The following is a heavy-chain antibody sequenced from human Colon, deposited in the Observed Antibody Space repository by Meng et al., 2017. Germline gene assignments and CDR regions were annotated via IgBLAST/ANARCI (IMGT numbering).Heavy chain of an antibody. J-gene: IGHJ4*02. V-gene: IGHV4-61*03. Sequence: QVPLQGSGPSLLMSAAPLAPTCPLPRGSGSSPCYYWSWIRQTPGKGLECIGYVYYTGSANYNPSLKSRVTISVDTSKNHFSLNLTSVTAADTAVYYCARGRGSYSSIDFWGQGTLVTVSS. CDR2: VYYTGSA. CDR1: RGSGSSPCYY. D-gene: IGHD1-26*01. CDR3: ARGRGSYSSIDF.